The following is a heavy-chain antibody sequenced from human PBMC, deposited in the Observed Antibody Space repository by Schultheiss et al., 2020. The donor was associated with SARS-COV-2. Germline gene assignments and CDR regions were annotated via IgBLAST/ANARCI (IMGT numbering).Heavy chain of an antibody. V-gene: IGHV1-69*06. CDR3: ARVPAGAYYSHLYFYGMDV. D-gene: IGHD3-22*01. CDR1: GYTFTAYG. Sequence: SVKVSCKASGYTFTAYGLTWVRQAPGQGLEWMGWIIPIFGTANYAQKFQGRVTITADKSTSTAYMELSSLRSDDTAVYYCARVPAGAYYSHLYFYGMDVWGQGGTVTVAS. CDR2: IIPIFGTA. J-gene: IGHJ6*02.